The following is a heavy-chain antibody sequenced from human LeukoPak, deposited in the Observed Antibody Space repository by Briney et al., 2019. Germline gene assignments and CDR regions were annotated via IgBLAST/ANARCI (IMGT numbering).Heavy chain of an antibody. CDR3: ARDTGGSSGYYYAFDY. Sequence: RSGGSLRLSCAAPGFTFSSYSMNWVRQAPGKGLEWVSSISSSSSYIYYADSVKGRFTISRDNAKNSLYLQMNSLRAEDTAVYYCARDTGGSSGYYYAFDYWGQGTLVTVSS. CDR2: ISSSSSYI. D-gene: IGHD3-22*01. CDR1: GFTFSSYS. J-gene: IGHJ4*02. V-gene: IGHV3-21*01.